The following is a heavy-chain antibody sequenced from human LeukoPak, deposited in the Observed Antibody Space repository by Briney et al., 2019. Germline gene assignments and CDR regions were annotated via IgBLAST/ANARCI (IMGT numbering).Heavy chain of an antibody. D-gene: IGHD3-3*01. CDR3: ARGPYYDFWSGYGH. Sequence: PSETLSLTCTVSGGSISSYYWSWIRQPPGKGLEWIGYIYYSGSTNYNPSLKSRVTISVDTSKNQFSLKLSSVTAADTAVYYCARGPYYDFWSGYGHWGQGTLVTVSS. CDR1: GGSISSYY. J-gene: IGHJ4*02. V-gene: IGHV4-59*12. CDR2: IYYSGST.